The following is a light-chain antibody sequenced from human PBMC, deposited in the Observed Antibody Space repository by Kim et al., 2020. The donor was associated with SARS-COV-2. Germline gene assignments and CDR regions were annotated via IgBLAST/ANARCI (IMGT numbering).Light chain of an antibody. CDR2: GAS. CDR1: QSVSSN. V-gene: IGKV3-15*01. Sequence: EIVMTQSPATLSVSPGERATLSCRASQSVSSNLAWYQQKPGQAPRLLICGASTRATGIPARFSGSGSGTEFTLTISSLQSEDFAVYYCQQYNNWPPMYTFGQGTKLEI. CDR3: QQYNNWPPMYT. J-gene: IGKJ2*01.